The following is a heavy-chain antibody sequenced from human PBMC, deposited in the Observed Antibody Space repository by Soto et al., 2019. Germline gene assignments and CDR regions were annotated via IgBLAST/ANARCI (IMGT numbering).Heavy chain of an antibody. D-gene: IGHD3-3*01. CDR3: AHRVLRTVFGLVTTTAIYFDF. Sequence: QITLNKSGPTVVRPTETLTLTCRFSGFSLTTSGVGVGWVRQSPGKAPEWLALIYWDDDKRYSESLKSRLTITKDTSKNQVVLTVANLDPTDTATYYCAHRVLRTVFGLVTTTAIYFDFWGQGTPVAVSS. J-gene: IGHJ4*02. CDR1: GFSLTTSGVG. CDR2: IYWDDDK. V-gene: IGHV2-5*02.